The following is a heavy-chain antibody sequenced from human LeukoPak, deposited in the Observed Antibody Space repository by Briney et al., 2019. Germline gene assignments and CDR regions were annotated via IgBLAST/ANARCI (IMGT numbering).Heavy chain of an antibody. J-gene: IGHJ6*02. D-gene: IGHD2-21*02. V-gene: IGHV1-18*01. CDR2: ISAYNGNT. CDR3: ARTRVTARDRYYYYGMDV. Sequence: ASVKVSCKASGYTFTSYGISWVRQAPGQGLEWMGWISAYNGNTNYAQKLQGRVTITADESTSTAYMELSSLRSEDTAVYYCARTRVTARDRYYYYGMDVWGQGTTVTVSS. CDR1: GYTFTSYG.